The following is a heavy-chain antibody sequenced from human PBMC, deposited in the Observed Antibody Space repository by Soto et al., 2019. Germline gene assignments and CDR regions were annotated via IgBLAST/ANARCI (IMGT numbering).Heavy chain of an antibody. CDR1: GFTFSSYG. D-gene: IGHD5-12*01. Sequence: GGSLRLSCAASGFTFSSYGMHWVRQAPGKGLEWVAVISYDGSNKYYADSVKGRFTISRDNSKNTLYLQMNSLRAEDTAVYYCASRLEVATMRDFDYWGQGTLVTVSS. CDR2: ISYDGSNK. CDR3: ASRLEVATMRDFDY. V-gene: IGHV3-30*03. J-gene: IGHJ4*02.